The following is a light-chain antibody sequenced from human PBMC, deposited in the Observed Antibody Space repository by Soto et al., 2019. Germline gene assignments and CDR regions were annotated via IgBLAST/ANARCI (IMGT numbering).Light chain of an antibody. CDR1: SSDVGSYNL. CDR3: CSYVGSSRV. Sequence: QSALTQPASVSGSPGQSITISCTGTSSDVGSYNLVSWYQQHPGKAPKLMIFEGSNRPSGVSDRFSGSKSGNTASLTISGLQAEDEADYYCCSYVGSSRVFGGGTKLTVL. J-gene: IGLJ2*01. CDR2: EGS. V-gene: IGLV2-23*01.